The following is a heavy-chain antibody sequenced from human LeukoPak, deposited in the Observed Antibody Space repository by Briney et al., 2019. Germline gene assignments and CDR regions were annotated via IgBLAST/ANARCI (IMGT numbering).Heavy chain of an antibody. V-gene: IGHV1-69*06. CDR2: IIPIFGTA. CDR1: GGTFSSYA. D-gene: IGHD6-13*01. Sequence: GASVKVSCKASGGTFSSYAISWVRQAPGQGLEWMGGIIPIFGTANYAQKFQGRVTITADKSTSTVYMELSSLRSEDTAVYYCAREPGSIAAAGTSGTNPIEVFGAFDYWGQGTLVTVSS. CDR3: AREPGSIAAAGTSGTNPIEVFGAFDY. J-gene: IGHJ4*02.